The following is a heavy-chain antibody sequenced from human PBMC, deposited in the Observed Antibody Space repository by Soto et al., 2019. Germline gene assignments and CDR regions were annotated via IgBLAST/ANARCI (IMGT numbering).Heavy chain of an antibody. V-gene: IGHV4-4*07. CDR3: ARAGIAARPREYWFDP. CDR2: IYTSGST. J-gene: IGHJ5*02. D-gene: IGHD6-6*01. Sequence: SETLSLTCTFSGGSISSYYWSWIRQPAGKGLEWIGRIYTSGSTNYNPSLKSRVTVLVDTSKNQFSLKLSSVTAADTAVYYCARAGIAARPREYWFDPWGQGTLVTVS. CDR1: GGSISSYY.